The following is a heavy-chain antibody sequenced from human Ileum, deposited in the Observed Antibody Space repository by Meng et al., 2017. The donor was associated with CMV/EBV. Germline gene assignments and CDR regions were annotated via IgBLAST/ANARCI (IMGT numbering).Heavy chain of an antibody. CDR2: ISANNANT. CDR3: ARFEYCSSTSCYRSHWFDP. J-gene: IGHJ5*02. D-gene: IGHD2-2*02. Sequence: NGYSSSWIRRVREQALEWMEWISANNANTNNAQKLQSRDTIATDTSTSTAYMALMSLRSDDTAVYYCARFEYCSSTSCYRSHWFDPWGQGTLVTVSS. V-gene: IGHV1-18*01. CDR1: NGYS.